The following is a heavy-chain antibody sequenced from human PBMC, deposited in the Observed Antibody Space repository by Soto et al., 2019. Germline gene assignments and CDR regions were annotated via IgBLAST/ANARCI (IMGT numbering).Heavy chain of an antibody. CDR2: IYYSGST. Sequence: PSETLSLTCTVSGGSISSSGYYWGRIRQPPGKGLEWIGSIYYSGSTYYNPSLKSRVTISVDTSKNQFSLNLSSVTAADTAVYYCARQHVDDYYYYYMDVWGKGTTVTVSS. CDR1: GGSISSSGYY. V-gene: IGHV4-39*01. CDR3: ARQHVDDYYYYYMDV. D-gene: IGHD5-12*01. J-gene: IGHJ6*03.